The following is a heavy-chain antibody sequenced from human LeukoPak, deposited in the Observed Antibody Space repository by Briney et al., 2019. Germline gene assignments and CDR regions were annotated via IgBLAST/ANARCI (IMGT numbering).Heavy chain of an antibody. J-gene: IGHJ4*02. Sequence: SETLSLTCTVSGGSISSHYWSWIRQSPGKGLEWIGYIYYSGSINYNPSLKSRVTISVDTSKNQFSLKLRSVTAADTAVYYCARYSGGYSGFDYWGQGTLVTVSS. CDR1: GGSISSHY. CDR2: IYYSGSI. V-gene: IGHV4-59*08. D-gene: IGHD1-26*01. CDR3: ARYSGGYSGFDY.